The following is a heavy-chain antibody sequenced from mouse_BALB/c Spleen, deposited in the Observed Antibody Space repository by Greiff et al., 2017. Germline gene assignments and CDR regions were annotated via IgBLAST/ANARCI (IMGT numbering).Heavy chain of an antibody. CDR2: INSNGGST. CDR1: GFTFSSYY. Sequence: EVQRVESGGGLVKLGGSLKLSCAASGFTFSSYYMSWVRQTPEKRLELVAAINSNGGSTYYPDTVKGRFTISRDNAKNTLYLQMSSLKSEDTALYYCARQGDLDYFDYWGQGTTLTVSS. J-gene: IGHJ2*01. D-gene: IGHD3-3*01. V-gene: IGHV5-6-2*01. CDR3: ARQGDLDYFDY.